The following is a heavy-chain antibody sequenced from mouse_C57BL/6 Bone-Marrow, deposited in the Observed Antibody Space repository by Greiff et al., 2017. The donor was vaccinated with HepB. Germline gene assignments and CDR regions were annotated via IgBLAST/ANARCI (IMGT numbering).Heavy chain of an antibody. D-gene: IGHD1-1*01. CDR3: ARRDYGSSLDY. CDR2: IRNKANGYTT. CDR1: GFTFTDYY. V-gene: IGHV7-3*01. Sequence: DVKLVESGGGLVQPGGSLSLSCAASGFTFTDYYMSWVRQPPGKALEWLGFIRNKANGYTTEYSASVKGRFTISRDNSQSILYLQMNALRAEYSATYYCARRDYGSSLDYWGQGTTLTVSS. J-gene: IGHJ2*01.